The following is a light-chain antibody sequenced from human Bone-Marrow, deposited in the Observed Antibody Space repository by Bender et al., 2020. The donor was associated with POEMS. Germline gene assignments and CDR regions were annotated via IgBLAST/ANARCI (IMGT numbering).Light chain of an antibody. CDR3: CSYAGSYIYV. V-gene: IGLV2-14*03. J-gene: IGLJ1*01. CDR2: DVS. Sequence: QSALTQPASVSGSPGQSITISCTGTSSDVGGYNYVSWYQQYPGKAPSLMIYDVSHRPSGVSDRFSGSKSGNTASLTISGLQAEDEADYYCCSYAGSYIYVFGTGTQVTVL. CDR1: SSDVGGYNY.